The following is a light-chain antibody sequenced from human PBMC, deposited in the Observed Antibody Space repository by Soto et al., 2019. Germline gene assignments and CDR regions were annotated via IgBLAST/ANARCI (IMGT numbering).Light chain of an antibody. CDR3: QKFNSVPHT. CDR2: AAS. V-gene: IGKV1-39*01. CDR1: QSISNF. Sequence: DIQMTQSPSFLSASAGDRVTIFCRASQSISNFLHWYQQKPGKAPKLLIYAASKLESGVPSRFGGSGSGTDFTLTISSLQPEDVATYYCQKFNSVPHTFGQGTKLEIK. J-gene: IGKJ2*01.